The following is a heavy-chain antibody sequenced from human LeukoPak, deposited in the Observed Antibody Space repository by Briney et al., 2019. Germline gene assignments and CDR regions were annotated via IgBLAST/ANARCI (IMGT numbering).Heavy chain of an antibody. V-gene: IGHV4-4*07. J-gene: IGHJ3*02. Sequence: PSETLSLICTVSGGSISSYYWSWIRQPAGKGLEWIGRIYTSGSTNYNPSLKSRVTMSVDTSKNQFSLKLSSVTAADTAVYYCARGGITIFGKAFDIWGQGTMVTVSS. D-gene: IGHD3-3*01. CDR1: GGSISSYY. CDR2: IYTSGST. CDR3: ARGGITIFGKAFDI.